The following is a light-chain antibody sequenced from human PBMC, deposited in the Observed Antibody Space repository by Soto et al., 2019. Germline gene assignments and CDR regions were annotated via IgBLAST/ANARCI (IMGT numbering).Light chain of an antibody. Sequence: EIVMTQSPATLSVSPGERATLSCRASQSVSSNLAWYQQKLGQAPRLLIYGASTRATGIPARFSGSGSGTEFTLTISSLQSEDFAVYYCQQYNNWPLGFGGGTKVEIK. CDR1: QSVSSN. CDR2: GAS. CDR3: QQYNNWPLG. J-gene: IGKJ4*01. V-gene: IGKV3-15*01.